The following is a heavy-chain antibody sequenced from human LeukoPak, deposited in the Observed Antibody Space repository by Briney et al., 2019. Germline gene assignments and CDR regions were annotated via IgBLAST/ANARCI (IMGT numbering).Heavy chain of an antibody. CDR1: GFTFSSYD. CDR2: IWSDGSNK. V-gene: IGHV3-33*03. CDR3: XXDFCGGDCYEGDDY. Sequence: GGSLRLSCAASGFTFSSYDMHWVRQAPGKGLEWVAFIWSDGSNKYYADSVKGRFTISRDNAKNSLYLQMNSLRAEDTAVYYXXXDFCGGDCYEGDDYWGQGTLVTVSS. J-gene: IGHJ4*02. D-gene: IGHD2-21*02.